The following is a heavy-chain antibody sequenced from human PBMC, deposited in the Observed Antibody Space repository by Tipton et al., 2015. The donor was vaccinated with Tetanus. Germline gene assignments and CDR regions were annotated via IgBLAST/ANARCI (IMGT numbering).Heavy chain of an antibody. Sequence: LRLSCTVSGDSITSFYWSWIRQPPGKGLEWIGFIYHNGGTYYNPSLKSRATISVDRSKNQFSLKLSSVTAADTAVYFCARGGTMVHGVILQDHFYYWGQGTLVTVSS. CDR1: GDSITSFY. V-gene: IGHV4-30-2*01. CDR3: ARGGTMVHGVILQDHFYY. D-gene: IGHD3-10*01. CDR2: IYHNGGT. J-gene: IGHJ4*02.